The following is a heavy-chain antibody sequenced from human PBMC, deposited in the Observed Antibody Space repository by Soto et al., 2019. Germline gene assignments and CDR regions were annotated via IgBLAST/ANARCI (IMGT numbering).Heavy chain of an antibody. CDR3: ARPSGDYGLYYYYYYGMDV. V-gene: IGHV3-7*01. CDR1: GFTFSSYW. D-gene: IGHD4-17*01. Sequence: GGSLRLSCAASGFTFSSYWMSWVRQAPGKGLEWVANIKQDGSEKYYVDSVKGRSTISRDNAKNSLYLQMNSLRAEDTAVYYCARPSGDYGLYYYYYYGMDVWGQGTTVTVSS. CDR2: IKQDGSEK. J-gene: IGHJ6*02.